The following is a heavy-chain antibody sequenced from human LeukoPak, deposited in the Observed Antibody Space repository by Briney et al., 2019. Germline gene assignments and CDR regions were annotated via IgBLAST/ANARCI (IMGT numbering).Heavy chain of an antibody. CDR3: ARTLSLDY. CDR2: ISSSSGTI. V-gene: IGHV3-48*02. Sequence: GRSLRLSCAASGFTFSTYSMNWVRRSAVQGPEWVSYISSSSGTIYYAVSVKGRFTISRDNAKNSLYLQMSSLRDEDTAVYYCARTLSLDYWGQGTLVTVSS. CDR1: GFTFSTYS. J-gene: IGHJ4*02.